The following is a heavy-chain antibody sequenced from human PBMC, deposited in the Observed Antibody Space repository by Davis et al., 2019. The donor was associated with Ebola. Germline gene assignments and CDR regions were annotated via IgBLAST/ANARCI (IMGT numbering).Heavy chain of an antibody. D-gene: IGHD6-25*01. CDR3: ARQTPYSNGFDY. V-gene: IGHV4-59*08. CDR2: IYYSGST. J-gene: IGHJ4*02. CDR1: GGSISSYY. Sequence: SETLSLTCTVSGGSISSYYWSWIRQPPGKGLEWIGYIYYSGSTNYNPSLKSRVTISVDTSKNQFSLKLSSVTAADTAVYYCARQTPYSNGFDYWGQGTLVTVSS.